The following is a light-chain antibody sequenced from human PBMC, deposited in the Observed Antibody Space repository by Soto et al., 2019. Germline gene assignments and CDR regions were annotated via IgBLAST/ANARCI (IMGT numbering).Light chain of an antibody. V-gene: IGLV1-51*02. CDR2: ESN. Sequence: QSVLTQPPSVSAAPGQKVTISCSGRSSNIGTYDVSWYQQLPGTAPKLLIYESNRRPSGIPDRFSGSRSGTSATLGITGLQTGDEADYYCGTWDSSLNVGVFGGGTKVTVL. CDR1: SSNIGTYD. J-gene: IGLJ2*01. CDR3: GTWDSSLNVGV.